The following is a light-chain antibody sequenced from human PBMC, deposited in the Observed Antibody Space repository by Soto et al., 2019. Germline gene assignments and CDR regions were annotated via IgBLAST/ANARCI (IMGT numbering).Light chain of an antibody. CDR3: LLFYSGAYV. J-gene: IGLJ1*01. CDR2: DTS. V-gene: IGLV7-46*01. CDR1: TGAVASKHY. Sequence: QAVVTQEPSLTVSPGGTVTLTGGSSTGAVASKHYPYWFQQKPGQAPTTLIYDTSKKHSWTPARFSGSLLGGRAALTLSGAQPEDEAEYYCLLFYSGAYVFGTGIKLTVL.